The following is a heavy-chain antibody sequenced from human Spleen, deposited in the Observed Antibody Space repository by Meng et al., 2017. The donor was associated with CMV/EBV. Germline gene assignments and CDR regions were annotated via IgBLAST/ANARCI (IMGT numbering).Heavy chain of an antibody. V-gene: IGHV1-2*02. Sequence: ASVKVSCKASGYTFTGNYMHWVRQAPGQGLEWMGWINPNSGGTKYAQKFQGRVTMTRDTSISTAYMELSRLRSDDTAVYFCARDRADYAVDYWGQGTLVTVSS. CDR3: ARDRADYAVDY. D-gene: IGHD4-17*01. CDR1: GYTFTGNY. J-gene: IGHJ4*02. CDR2: INPNSGGT.